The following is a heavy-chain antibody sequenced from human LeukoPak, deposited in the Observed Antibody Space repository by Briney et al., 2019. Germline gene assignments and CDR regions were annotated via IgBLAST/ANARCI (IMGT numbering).Heavy chain of an antibody. Sequence: GGSLRLSCAASGFTFGSYAMSWVRQAPGEGLEWVSAISDSGDSTYYADSVKGRFTISRDNSKNTLYLQMNSLRAEDTAVYYCASILATPSADYWGQGTLVTVSS. CDR3: ASILATPSADY. CDR1: GFTFGSYA. CDR2: ISDSGDST. D-gene: IGHD3-3*02. J-gene: IGHJ4*02. V-gene: IGHV3-23*01.